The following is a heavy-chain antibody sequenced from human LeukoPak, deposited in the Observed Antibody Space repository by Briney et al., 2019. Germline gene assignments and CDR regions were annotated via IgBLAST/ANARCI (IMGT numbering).Heavy chain of an antibody. CDR3: ARMGPDYYDSSGYLFLDY. CDR2: ISAYNGNT. J-gene: IGHJ4*02. Sequence: APVKVSCTASGYTFTSYGISWVRQAPGQGLEWMGWISAYNGNTNYAQKLQGRVTMTTDTSTSTASMELRSLRSEDTAVYYCARMGPDYYDSSGYLFLDYWGQGTLVTVSS. CDR1: GYTFTSYG. V-gene: IGHV1-18*01. D-gene: IGHD3-22*01.